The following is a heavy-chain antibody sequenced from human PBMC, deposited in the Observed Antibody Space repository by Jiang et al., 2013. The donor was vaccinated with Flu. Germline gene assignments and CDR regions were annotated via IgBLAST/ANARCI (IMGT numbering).Heavy chain of an antibody. J-gene: IGHJ3*02. D-gene: IGHD3-16*01. V-gene: IGHV4-4*02. CDR3: ATDPWGAFDI. Sequence: KSRVTISVDKSKNQFSLKLSSVTAADTAVYYCATDPWGAFDIWGQGTMVTVSS.